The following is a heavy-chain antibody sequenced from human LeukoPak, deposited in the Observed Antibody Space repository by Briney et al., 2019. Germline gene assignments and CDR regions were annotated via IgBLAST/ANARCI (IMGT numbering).Heavy chain of an antibody. CDR3: ARGGGYSYGYGYFDY. Sequence: SVTVSCKASGGTFSSYAISWVRQAPGQGLEWMGGIIPIFGTANYAQKFQGRVTITADESTSTAYMELSSLRSEDTAVYYCARGGGYSYGYGYFDYWGQGTLVTVSS. V-gene: IGHV1-69*13. J-gene: IGHJ4*02. CDR1: GGTFSSYA. CDR2: IIPIFGTA. D-gene: IGHD5-18*01.